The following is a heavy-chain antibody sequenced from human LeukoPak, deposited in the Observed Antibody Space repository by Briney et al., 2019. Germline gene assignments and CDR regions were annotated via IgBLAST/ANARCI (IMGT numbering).Heavy chain of an antibody. CDR2: ISAYNGNT. Sequence: SVKVSCKASGYTFTSYGISWVRQAPGQGLEWMGWISAYNGNTNYAQKPQGRVTMTTDTSTSTAYMELRSLRSDDTAVYYCARPIYDSSGPVAFDIWGQGTMVTVPS. CDR3: ARPIYDSSGPVAFDI. CDR1: GYTFTSYG. V-gene: IGHV1-18*01. D-gene: IGHD3-22*01. J-gene: IGHJ3*02.